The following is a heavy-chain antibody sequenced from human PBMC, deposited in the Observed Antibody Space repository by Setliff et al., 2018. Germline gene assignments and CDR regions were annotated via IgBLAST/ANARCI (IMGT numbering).Heavy chain of an antibody. CDR3: ARFSPHSTVTGYGY. CDR2: ITDDGGTT. D-gene: IGHD4-17*01. V-gene: IGHV3-23*01. Sequence: LRLSCTTSGFTFFSYTMNWVRQAPGKGLEWVSAITDDGGTTHYAGSVKGRFTIARDNSNSTLYLQMNSLRAEDTAVYYCARFSPHSTVTGYGYWGQGTLVTVSS. CDR1: GFTFFSYT. J-gene: IGHJ4*02.